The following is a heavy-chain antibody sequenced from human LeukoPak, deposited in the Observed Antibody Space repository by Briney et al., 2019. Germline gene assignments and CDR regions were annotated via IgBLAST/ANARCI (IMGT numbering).Heavy chain of an antibody. CDR3: ARDTDDILTGYYNWFDP. CDR2: ISAYNGNT. D-gene: IGHD3-9*01. Sequence: GASVKVSCKASGYTFTSYGISWVRQAPGQGLEWMGWISAYNGNTNYAQKLQGRVTMTTDTSTSTAYMELRSLRSDDTAVYYCARDTDDILTGYYNWFDPWAREPWSPSPQ. J-gene: IGHJ5*02. CDR1: GYTFTSYG. V-gene: IGHV1-18*01.